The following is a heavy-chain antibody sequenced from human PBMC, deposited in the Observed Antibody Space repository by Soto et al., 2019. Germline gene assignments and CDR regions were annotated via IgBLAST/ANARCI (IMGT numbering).Heavy chain of an antibody. CDR1: GFTVSSNY. V-gene: IGHV3-66*01. Sequence: GGSLRLSCAASGFTVSSNYMSWVRQAPGKGLEWVSVIYSGGSKYYADSVKGRFTISRDNSKNALYLQMNSLRAEDTAVYYCARDPLYGSGSLDYWGQGTLVTVSS. D-gene: IGHD3-10*01. J-gene: IGHJ4*02. CDR3: ARDPLYGSGSLDY. CDR2: IYSGGSK.